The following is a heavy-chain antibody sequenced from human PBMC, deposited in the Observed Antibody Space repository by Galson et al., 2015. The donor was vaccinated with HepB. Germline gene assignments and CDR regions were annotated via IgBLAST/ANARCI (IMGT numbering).Heavy chain of an antibody. CDR3: ARASKYRSSWYLFDY. CDR1: GFSLTTREMC. CDR2: IDWDDDK. V-gene: IGHV2-70*01. J-gene: IGHJ4*02. Sequence: PALVKPTQTLTLTCSFSGFSLTTREMCVTWIRQPPGKAPEWLALIDWDDDKYYNRSLKTRLTISKDTSKNQVVLRMTNMDPVDTATYYCARASKYRSSWYLFDYWGQGALVTVSS. D-gene: IGHD6-13*01.